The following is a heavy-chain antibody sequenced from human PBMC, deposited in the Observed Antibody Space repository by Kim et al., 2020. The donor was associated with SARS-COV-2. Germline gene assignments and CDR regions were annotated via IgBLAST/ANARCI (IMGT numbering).Heavy chain of an antibody. CDR2: IIPIFGTA. CDR3: ARGKGSHYYGSGSGAEAFDI. D-gene: IGHD3-10*01. V-gene: IGHV1-69*13. J-gene: IGHJ3*02. CDR1: GGTFSSYA. Sequence: SVKVSCKASGGTFSSYAISWVRQAPGQGLEWMGGIIPIFGTANYAQKFQGRVTITADESTSTAYMELSSLRSEDTAVYYCARGKGSHYYGSGSGAEAFDIWGQGTMVTVSS.